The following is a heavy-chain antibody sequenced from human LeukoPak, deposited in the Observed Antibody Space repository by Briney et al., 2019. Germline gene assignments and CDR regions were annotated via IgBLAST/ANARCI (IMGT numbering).Heavy chain of an antibody. Sequence: PSETLSLTCAVSGGSVSSDDYSWGWIRQPPGKGLEWIGYIFHSASTYHNLSLRSRVTISLDRSKNQFSLKMSSVTAADTAVYYCARTLLWFGELLGLDYWGQGTLVTVSS. D-gene: IGHD3-10*01. CDR3: ARTLLWFGELLGLDY. CDR2: IFHSAST. CDR1: GGSVSSDDYS. V-gene: IGHV4-30-2*01. J-gene: IGHJ4*02.